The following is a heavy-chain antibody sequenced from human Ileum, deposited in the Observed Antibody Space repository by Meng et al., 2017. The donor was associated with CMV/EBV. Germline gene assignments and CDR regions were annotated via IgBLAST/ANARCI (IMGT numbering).Heavy chain of an antibody. J-gene: IGHJ4*02. CDR2: ISSSSSYI. Sequence: GESLKISCAASEFTFSSYSMNWVRQAPGKGLEWVSSISSSSSYIYYADSVKGRFTISRDNAKNSLYLQMNSLRAEDTAVYYCARTFDRKYYFDYWGQGTLVTVSS. D-gene: IGHD3-9*01. CDR1: EFTFSSYS. CDR3: ARTFDRKYYFDY. V-gene: IGHV3-21*01.